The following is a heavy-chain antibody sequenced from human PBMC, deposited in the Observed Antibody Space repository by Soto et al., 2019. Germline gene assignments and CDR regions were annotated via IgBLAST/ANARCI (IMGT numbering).Heavy chain of an antibody. J-gene: IGHJ6*03. Sequence: HPGGSLRLSCAASGFTFSSYGMHWVRQAPGKGLEWVAVISYDGSNKYYADSVKGRFTISRDNSKNTLYLQMNSLRAEDTAVYYCARVLSGYDYYYYYFMDGWGKGTTVTVSS. V-gene: IGHV3-30*03. CDR3: ARVLSGYDYYYYYFMDG. CDR2: ISYDGSNK. CDR1: GFTFSSYG. D-gene: IGHD5-12*01.